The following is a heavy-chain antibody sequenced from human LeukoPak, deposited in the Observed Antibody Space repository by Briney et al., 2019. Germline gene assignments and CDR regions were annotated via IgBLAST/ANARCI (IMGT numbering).Heavy chain of an antibody. J-gene: IGHJ4*02. CDR3: ASKWYCGGDCYYQIDY. Sequence: GGSLRLSCVASGFTFSSYAMRWVRQAPGKGLEWVANIRGDGSRLYYVDSVKGRFTISGDNAKNSLYLQMSNLRAEDTSVYYCASKWYCGGDCYYQIDYWGQGTLVTVSS. V-gene: IGHV3-7*01. CDR1: GFTFSSYA. D-gene: IGHD2-21*02. CDR2: IRGDGSRL.